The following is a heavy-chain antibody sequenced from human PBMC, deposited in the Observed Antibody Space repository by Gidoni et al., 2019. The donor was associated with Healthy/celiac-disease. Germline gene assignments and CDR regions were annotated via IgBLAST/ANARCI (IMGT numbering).Heavy chain of an antibody. J-gene: IGHJ5*02. CDR2: IYYSGST. CDR1: CCSISSGGYD. Sequence: QVQLQESGPGLVKPSQTLSLTCTVSCCSISSGGYDWSWIRPHPGKGLEWFRYIYYSGSTYYNPYLKSRVTISVDTSKNQFSLKLSSVTAADTAVYYCARDSPGGLRGWFDPWGQGTLVTVSS. D-gene: IGHD1-26*01. V-gene: IGHV4-31*03. CDR3: ARDSPGGLRGWFDP.